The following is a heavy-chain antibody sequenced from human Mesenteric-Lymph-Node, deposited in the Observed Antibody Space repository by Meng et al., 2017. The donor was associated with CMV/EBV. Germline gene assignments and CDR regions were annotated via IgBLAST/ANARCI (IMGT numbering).Heavy chain of an antibody. CDR1: DGSVSSGSYY. CDR2: IYYSGST. CDR3: ARADSNFDY. J-gene: IGHJ4*02. Sequence: GSLRLSCTVSDGSVSSGSYYWSWIRQPPGKGLEWIGYIYYSGSTNYNPSLKSRVTISVDTSKNQFSLKLSSVTAADTAVYYCARADSNFDYWGQGTLVTVSS. V-gene: IGHV4-61*01. D-gene: IGHD4-11*01.